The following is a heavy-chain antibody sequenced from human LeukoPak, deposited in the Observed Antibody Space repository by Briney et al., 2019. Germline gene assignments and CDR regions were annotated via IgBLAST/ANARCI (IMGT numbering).Heavy chain of an antibody. J-gene: IGHJ6*03. Sequence: SETLSLTCAVYGGFFSGYYWGWIRQPPGEGLEWVGEINHSGSTNYNPCLKSRITISVDTSKNQFSLKLSSVTAADTAVYYCARRYGDYVGSSYYYYMDVWGKGTTVTVSS. V-gene: IGHV4-34*01. D-gene: IGHD4-17*01. CDR1: GGFFSGYY. CDR3: ARRYGDYVGSSYYYYMDV. CDR2: INHSGST.